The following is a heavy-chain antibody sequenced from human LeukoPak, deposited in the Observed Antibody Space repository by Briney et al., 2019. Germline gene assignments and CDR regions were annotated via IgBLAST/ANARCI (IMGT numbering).Heavy chain of an antibody. CDR3: ARQTGYFRY. Sequence: SETLSLTCTVSGGSVSSSSYYWSWIRQPPGKGLEWIGHIYYSGSTNYNPSLKSRVTISVDTSKNQFSLKLNSVTAADTAVYYCARQTGYFRYWGQGTLVAVSS. D-gene: IGHD3-10*01. CDR2: IYYSGST. V-gene: IGHV4-61*01. J-gene: IGHJ1*01. CDR1: GGSVSSSSYY.